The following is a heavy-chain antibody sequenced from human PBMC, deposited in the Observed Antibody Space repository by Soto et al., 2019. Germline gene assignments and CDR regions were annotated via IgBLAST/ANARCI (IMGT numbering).Heavy chain of an antibody. D-gene: IGHD5-18*01. CDR1: GGTFSSYA. J-gene: IGHJ4*02. CDR2: IIPIFGTA. V-gene: IGHV1-69*13. CDR3: ARDPGSSYGYN. Sequence: SGKVSCKASGGTFSSYAINWVRQAPGQGLEWMGGIIPIFGTANYAQKVQGRVTITAAASTSTASLALSSLSSADPAVYYCARDPGSSYGYNWGQGTLVTVSS.